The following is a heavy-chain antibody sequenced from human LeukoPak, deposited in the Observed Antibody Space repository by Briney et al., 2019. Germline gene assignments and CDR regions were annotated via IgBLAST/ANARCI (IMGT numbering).Heavy chain of an antibody. D-gene: IGHD6-19*01. V-gene: IGHV7-4-1*02. CDR1: GYSFTNYA. CDR2: INTNTGNP. Sequence: GASVKVSCKASGYSFTNYAMNWVRQAPGQGLEWMGWINTNTGNPTHAQGFTGRFVFSLDTSVSTAYLQISSLKAEDTAVYYCAKSVFGLRNRLVFDYWGQGTLVTVSS. J-gene: IGHJ4*02. CDR3: AKSVFGLRNRLVFDY.